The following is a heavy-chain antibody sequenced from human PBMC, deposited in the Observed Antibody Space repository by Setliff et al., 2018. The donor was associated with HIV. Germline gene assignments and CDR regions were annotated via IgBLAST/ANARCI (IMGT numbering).Heavy chain of an antibody. Sequence: ASVKVSCKTSGYTFGSNGISWVRQAPGQGLEWMGWISAYNGNTNYAQKFQGRVTMTRDTSTNTAYMEVRSLRPDDTAVYYCAKDKTEGAMGHWGQGTLFTVSS. CDR2: ISAYNGNT. J-gene: IGHJ4*02. V-gene: IGHV1-18*01. D-gene: IGHD1-26*01. CDR3: AKDKTEGAMGH. CDR1: GYTFGSNG.